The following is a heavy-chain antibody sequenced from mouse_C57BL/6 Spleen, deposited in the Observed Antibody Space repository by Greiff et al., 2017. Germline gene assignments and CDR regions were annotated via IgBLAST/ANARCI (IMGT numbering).Heavy chain of an antibody. CDR3: ARVDYDGAY. V-gene: IGHV3-6*01. J-gene: IGHJ3*01. CDR1: GYSITSGYY. Sequence: EESGPGLVKPSQSLSLTCSVTGYSITSGYYWNWIRQFPGNKLEWMGYISYDGSNNYNPSLKNRISITRDTSKNQFFLKLNSVTTEDTATYYCARVDYDGAYWGQGTLVTVSA. D-gene: IGHD2-4*01. CDR2: ISYDGSN.